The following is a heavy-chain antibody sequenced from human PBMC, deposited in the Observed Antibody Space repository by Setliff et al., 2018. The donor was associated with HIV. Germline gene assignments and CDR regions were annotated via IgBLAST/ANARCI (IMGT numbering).Heavy chain of an antibody. CDR1: GYSFINYA. V-gene: IGHV7-4-1*02. J-gene: IGHJ5*02. CDR2: INTQTGSP. CDR3: ARYAASGTGWFDP. D-gene: IGHD2-8*02. Sequence: ASVKVSCKASGYSFINYAMNWVRQAPGQGLEWMGWINTQTGSPTYAQAFTGRFVFSVDTSVTTAYLQISGLKADDTAVYYCARYAASGTGWFDPWGQGTQVTVSS.